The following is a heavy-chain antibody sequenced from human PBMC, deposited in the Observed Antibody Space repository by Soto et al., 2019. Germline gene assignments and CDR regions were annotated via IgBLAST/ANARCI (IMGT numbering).Heavy chain of an antibody. CDR3: ATAVAVAQRGVWDY. D-gene: IGHD6-19*01. CDR2: IYYSGST. Sequence: QVQLQELGPGLVKPSETLSLTCTVSGGSISSYYWSWIRQPPGKGLEWIGYIYYSGSTNYNPSLKSRVTXXVXTSXNQFSLKLSSVTAADTAVYYCATAVAVAQRGVWDYWGQGTLVTVSS. J-gene: IGHJ4*02. CDR1: GGSISSYY. V-gene: IGHV4-59*01.